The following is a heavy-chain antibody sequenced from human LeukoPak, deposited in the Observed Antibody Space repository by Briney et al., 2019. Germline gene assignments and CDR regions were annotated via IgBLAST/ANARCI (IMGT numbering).Heavy chain of an antibody. J-gene: IGHJ1*01. CDR3: ARPRLGNSGLAEYFEQ. CDR1: GFTFTSYA. Sequence: GRSRRLSSAASGFTFTSYAISWVRQPPGKGMEWVSSISGSGGRTYYADSVKGRFTISRDNAKNALYLQMNSLRAEDTAVYYCARPRLGNSGLAEYFEQWGQGTLVTVFS. CDR2: ISGSGGRT. D-gene: IGHD6-19*01. V-gene: IGHV3-23*01.